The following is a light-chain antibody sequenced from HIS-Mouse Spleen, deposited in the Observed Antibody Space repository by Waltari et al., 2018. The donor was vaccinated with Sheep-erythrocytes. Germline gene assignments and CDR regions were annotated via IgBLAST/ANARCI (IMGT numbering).Light chain of an antibody. CDR2: DAS. J-gene: IGKJ1*01. V-gene: IGKV1D-13*01. CDR1: QGISSA. CDR3: QQFNNYPRT. Sequence: AIQLTQSPSSLSASVGDRVTITCRASQGISSALAWYQQKPGKAPKLPIYDASSLESGVPSRLSGSGSGTDFTLTISSLQPEDFATYYCQQFNNYPRTFGQGTKVEIK.